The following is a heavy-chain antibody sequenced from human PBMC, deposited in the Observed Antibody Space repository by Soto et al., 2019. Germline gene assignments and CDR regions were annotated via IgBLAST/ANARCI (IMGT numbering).Heavy chain of an antibody. CDR1: GFTFSSYW. Sequence: EVQLVESGGGLVQPGGSLRLSCAASGFTFSSYWMHWVRQAPGKGLVWVSRINSDGSSTSYADSVKGRFTISRDNAKNTLYLQMDSLRAEDTAVYYCARDLLPYYYDSSGYSSLYGMDVWGQGNTVTVSS. J-gene: IGHJ6*02. CDR2: INSDGSST. D-gene: IGHD3-22*01. V-gene: IGHV3-74*01. CDR3: ARDLLPYYYDSSGYSSLYGMDV.